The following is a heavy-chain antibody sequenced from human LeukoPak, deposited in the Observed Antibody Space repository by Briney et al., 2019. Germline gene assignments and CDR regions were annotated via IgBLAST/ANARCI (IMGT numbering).Heavy chain of an antibody. CDR3: ARDSLVVALDY. V-gene: IGHV3-21*01. CDR2: ISSSSSYI. Sequence: GGSLRLSCAASGFTFSSYSMNWVRQAPGKGLEWVSSISSSSSYIYYADSVKGRFTIARDNAKNSLYLQMNSLRSEDTAVYYCARDSLVVALDYWGQGTLVTVSS. CDR1: GFTFSSYS. J-gene: IGHJ4*02. D-gene: IGHD2-15*01.